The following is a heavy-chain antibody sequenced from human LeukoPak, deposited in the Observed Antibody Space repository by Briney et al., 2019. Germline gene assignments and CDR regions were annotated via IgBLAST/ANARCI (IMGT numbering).Heavy chain of an antibody. D-gene: IGHD1-26*01. V-gene: IGHV1-46*01. Sequence: ASVTVSYPASGYTFTSYYMHWVRQAPGQGLEWMGLINPSGGSTSYAKKFQGRVTMTRDTSTSTIYMDLSSLRSEDTAVDYCARPRILGASYFDYWGQGTLVTVSS. CDR1: GYTFTSYY. CDR2: INPSGGST. J-gene: IGHJ4*02. CDR3: ARPRILGASYFDY.